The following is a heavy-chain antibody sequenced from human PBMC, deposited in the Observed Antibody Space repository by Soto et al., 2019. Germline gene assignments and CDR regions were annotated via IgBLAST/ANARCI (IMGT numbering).Heavy chain of an antibody. J-gene: IGHJ4*02. V-gene: IGHV3-23*01. D-gene: IGHD6-13*01. CDR2: ISGSAGST. Sequence: GGSLRLSCAASGFTFSNYAINRVRQSPGKGLEWVSVISGSAGSTYYADSVKGRFTITRDNSKNTLYLQMNSLRAEDTAVYYCAKAGGAAGTVDYFDYWGQGTLVTVSS. CDR1: GFTFSNYA. CDR3: AKAGGAAGTVDYFDY.